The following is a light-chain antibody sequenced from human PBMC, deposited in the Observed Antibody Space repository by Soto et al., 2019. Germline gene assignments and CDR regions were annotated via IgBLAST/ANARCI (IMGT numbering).Light chain of an antibody. V-gene: IGKV1-5*03. Sequence: DIRMTQSPSTLSASVGDRVTITCRASQSISIWFAWYQQKPGKAPKILIYKASSLESGVPSRFSGSGSGTEFTLTISSLQPDDFATYYCQQYSSYTPRTFGQGTKVEIK. CDR1: QSISIW. CDR2: KAS. J-gene: IGKJ1*01. CDR3: QQYSSYTPRT.